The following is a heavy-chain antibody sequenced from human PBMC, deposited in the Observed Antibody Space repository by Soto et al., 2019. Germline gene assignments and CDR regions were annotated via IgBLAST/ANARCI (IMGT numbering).Heavy chain of an antibody. CDR1: GGSFSGYY. CDR3: ARGRYDILTGYYFRYYFDY. CDR2: INHSGST. V-gene: IGHV4-34*01. D-gene: IGHD3-9*01. J-gene: IGHJ4*02. Sequence: SETVSLTCAVYGGSFSGYYWSWIRQPPGKGLEWIGEINHSGSTNYNPSLKSRVTISVDTSKNQFSLKLSSVTAADTAVYYCARGRYDILTGYYFRYYFDYWGQGTLVTVSS.